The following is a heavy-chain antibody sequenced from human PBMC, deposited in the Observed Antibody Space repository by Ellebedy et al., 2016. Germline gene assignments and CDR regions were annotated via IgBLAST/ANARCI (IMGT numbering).Heavy chain of an antibody. CDR1: GFTFSNYN. D-gene: IGHD2-15*01. CDR3: ARGHSAYSFDY. V-gene: IGHV3-48*01. CDR2: ISSSSGNI. J-gene: IGHJ4*02. Sequence: GESLKISCAASGFTFSNYNMNWVRQAPGKGLEWVSYISSSSGNIHYADSVKGRFTISRDVSRNTLYLQMHSLRAEDTAVYYCARGHSAYSFDYWGQGTLVTVSS.